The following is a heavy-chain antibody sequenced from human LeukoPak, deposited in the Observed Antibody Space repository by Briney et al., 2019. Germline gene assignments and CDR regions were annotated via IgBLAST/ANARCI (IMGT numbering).Heavy chain of an antibody. D-gene: IGHD4-17*01. Sequence: PGRSLRLSCAASGFTFRTYGMHWVRQAPGKGLEWVAVIWYDGSEKYYAESVKGRFTVSRDNSKSTHYLQMNSLRAEDTAVYYCARGGATVTWGFFDYWGQGTLVTVSS. CDR1: GFTFRTYG. J-gene: IGHJ4*02. CDR2: IWYDGSEK. V-gene: IGHV3-33*01. CDR3: ARGGATVTWGFFDY.